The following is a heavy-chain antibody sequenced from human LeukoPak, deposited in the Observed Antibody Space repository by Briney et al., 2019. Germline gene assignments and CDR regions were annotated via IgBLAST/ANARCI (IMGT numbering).Heavy chain of an antibody. J-gene: IGHJ4*02. D-gene: IGHD3-22*01. CDR3: ARGPRGYYDSSGYYGN. V-gene: IGHV4-39*07. CDR2: IYYSGST. Sequence: PSETLSLTCTVSGGSISSSSYYWGWIRQPPGKGLEWIGSIYYSGSTYYNPSLKSRVTISVDTSKNQFSLKLSSVTAADTAVYYCARGPRGYYDSSGYYGNWGQGTLVTVSS. CDR1: GGSISSSSYY.